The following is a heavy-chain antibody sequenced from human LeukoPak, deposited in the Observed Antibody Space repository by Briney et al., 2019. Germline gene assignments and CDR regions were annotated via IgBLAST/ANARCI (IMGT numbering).Heavy chain of an antibody. J-gene: IGHJ4*02. CDR3: AKDRRWAYPYYFDY. CDR1: GFTFSSYA. V-gene: IGHV3-23*01. CDR2: ISGGGSST. Sequence: GGSLRLSRAASGFTFSSYAMSWVRQAPGKGLEWVSAISGGGSSTYYADSVKGRFTISRDNSENTLYLQMNSLRAEDTAVYYCAKDRRWAYPYYFDYWGQGTLVTVSS. D-gene: IGHD1-14*01.